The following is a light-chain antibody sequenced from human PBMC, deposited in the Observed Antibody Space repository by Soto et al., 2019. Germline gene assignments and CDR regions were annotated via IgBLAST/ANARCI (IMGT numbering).Light chain of an antibody. V-gene: IGKV1-5*03. CDR2: KAS. CDR3: QQYNHYST. Sequence: DIPMTQSPSTLSASVGDRVTITCRASQSINSWLAWYQQKPGKAPKVLIYKASSLESGVPSRFSGSGSGTEFTLTISSLQPDDFATYYCQQYNHYSTFGQGTKVEI. J-gene: IGKJ1*01. CDR1: QSINSW.